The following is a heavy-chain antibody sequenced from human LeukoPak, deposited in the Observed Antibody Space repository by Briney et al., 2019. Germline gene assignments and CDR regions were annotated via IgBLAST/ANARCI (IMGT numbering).Heavy chain of an antibody. CDR1: GFTFSSYA. J-gene: IGHJ4*02. CDR2: INQDGNEK. Sequence: GGSLRLSCEASGFTFSSYAMSWVRQAPGKGLEWVANINQDGNEKYYVASVKGRFTISRDNAKNSMYLQMNRLRAEDTAVYYCAKHLAVVAAKVGYWGQGTLVTVSS. D-gene: IGHD2-21*02. V-gene: IGHV3-7*03. CDR3: AKHLAVVAAKVGY.